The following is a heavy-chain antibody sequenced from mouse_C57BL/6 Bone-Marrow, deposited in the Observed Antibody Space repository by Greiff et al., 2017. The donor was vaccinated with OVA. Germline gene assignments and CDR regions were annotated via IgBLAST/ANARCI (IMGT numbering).Heavy chain of an antibody. CDR3: TTGPYYSNLYYFDY. CDR1: GFNIKDDY. J-gene: IGHJ2*01. D-gene: IGHD2-5*01. V-gene: IGHV14-4*01. CDR2: IDPENGDT. Sequence: VQLQQSGAELVRPGASVKLSCTASGFNIKDDYMHWVKQRPEQGLEWIGWIDPENGDTEYASKFQGKATITADTSSNTAYLQLSSLTSEDTAVYYCTTGPYYSNLYYFDYWGQGTTLTVSS.